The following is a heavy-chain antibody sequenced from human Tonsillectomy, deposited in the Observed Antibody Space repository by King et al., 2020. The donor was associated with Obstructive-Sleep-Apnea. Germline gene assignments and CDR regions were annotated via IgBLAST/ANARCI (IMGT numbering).Heavy chain of an antibody. J-gene: IGHJ5*02. CDR1: GGSISSSSYY. CDR3: ARVPYITGWSGWFDP. Sequence: QLQESGPGLVKPSETLSLTCTVSGGSISSSSYYWGWIRQPPGKGLEWIGIIYYIGSTNYNPSLKSRVTLSIETSKNQFSLKLSSVTAADTAVYYCARVPYITGWSGWFDPWGQGTLVTVSS. D-gene: IGHD6-19*01. V-gene: IGHV4-39*07. CDR2: IYYIGST.